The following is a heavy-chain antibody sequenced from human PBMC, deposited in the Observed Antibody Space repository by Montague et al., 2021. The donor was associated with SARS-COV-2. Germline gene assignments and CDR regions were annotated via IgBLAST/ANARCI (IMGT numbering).Heavy chain of an antibody. D-gene: IGHD2-21*01. CDR2: N. CDR3: ARDHSS. V-gene: IGHV4-30-2*05. J-gene: IGHJ5*02. Sequence: NYYNPSLKSRVTISVDTSKNQFSLKLRSVTAADTAVFYCARDHSSWGQGTLVTVSS.